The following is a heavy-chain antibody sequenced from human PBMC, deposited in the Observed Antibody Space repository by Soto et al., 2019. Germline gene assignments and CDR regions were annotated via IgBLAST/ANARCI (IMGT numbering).Heavy chain of an antibody. Sequence: SETLSLTCTVSGGSVSSGSYYWSWIRQPPGKGLEWIGYIYYSGSTNYNPSLKSRVTISVDTSKNQFSLKLSSVTAADTAVYYCARSPHANYYDSSGYYFPFGYWGQGTLVTVSS. CDR3: ARSPHANYYDSSGYYFPFGY. CDR2: IYYSGST. D-gene: IGHD3-22*01. V-gene: IGHV4-61*01. J-gene: IGHJ4*02. CDR1: GGSVSSGSYY.